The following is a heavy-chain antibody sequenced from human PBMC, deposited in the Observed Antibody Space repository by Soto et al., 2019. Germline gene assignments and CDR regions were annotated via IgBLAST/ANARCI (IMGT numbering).Heavy chain of an antibody. J-gene: IGHJ6*02. V-gene: IGHV4-38-2*01. Sequence: SETLSLTCAVSGYSIASGYYWAWIRQSPGKGLEWIGSIYHAGSVYYNPSLNSRVAVSLDTSKNHFSLKLTSVTAADTAVYYCARTFDYYGMNVWGQGTTVTVSS. CDR3: ARTFDYYGMNV. CDR2: IYHAGSV. CDR1: GYSIASGYY.